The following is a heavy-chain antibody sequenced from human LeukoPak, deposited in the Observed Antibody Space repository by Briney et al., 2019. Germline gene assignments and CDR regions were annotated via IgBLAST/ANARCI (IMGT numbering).Heavy chain of an antibody. Sequence: NPSETLSLTCNVSGGSINTANYYWTWIRQPPGKGLEWIGYISYSGTPYYNSSLNSRVTISLDTSKNQFSLRLNSVTAADTAMYYCARDRYGDFEDYWGQGTLVTVSS. CDR2: ISYSGTP. CDR3: ARDRYGDFEDY. J-gene: IGHJ4*02. V-gene: IGHV4-30-4*08. CDR1: GGSINTANYY. D-gene: IGHD4-17*01.